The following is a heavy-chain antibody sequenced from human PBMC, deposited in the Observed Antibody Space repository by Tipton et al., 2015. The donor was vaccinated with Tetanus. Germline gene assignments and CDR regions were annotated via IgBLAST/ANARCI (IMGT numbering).Heavy chain of an antibody. CDR2: SWYDGTDK. J-gene: IGHJ4*02. Sequence: SLRLSCAASGFIFSSYGIHWVRQAPGKGMEWLAVSWYDGTDKYYADSVKGRVTISRDNSKNTLYLQMNSLRAEDTALYYCAREADCSGGSCFSGDFDTWGPGTQVTVSS. V-gene: IGHV3-33*01. CDR3: AREADCSGGSCFSGDFDT. CDR1: GFIFSSYG. D-gene: IGHD2-15*01.